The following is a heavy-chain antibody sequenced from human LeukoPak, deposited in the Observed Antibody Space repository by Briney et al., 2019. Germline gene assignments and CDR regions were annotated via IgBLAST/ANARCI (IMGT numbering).Heavy chain of an antibody. D-gene: IGHD2-15*01. J-gene: IGHJ4*02. CDR1: GFTFSSYE. CDR2: ISSSGSTI. CDR3: ASGYCSGGSCYRRDY. Sequence: QPGGSLRLSCAASGFTFSSYEMNWVRQAPGKGLEWVSYISSSGSTIYYADSVKGRFTISRDNAKNSLYLQMNSLRAEDTAVYYCASGYCSGGSCYRRDYWGQGTLVTVSS. V-gene: IGHV3-48*03.